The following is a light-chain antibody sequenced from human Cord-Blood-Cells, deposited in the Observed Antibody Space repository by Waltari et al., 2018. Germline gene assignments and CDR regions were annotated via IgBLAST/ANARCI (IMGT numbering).Light chain of an antibody. Sequence: EIELTPSPATLSLSPGERATLSCRARKSVSSYLAWYHQKPGRAPRLLVYGASSRATDIPARFSGSGSGTDFTLTISSREPEDLAVYYCQQRSNWPRTFGQGTKVEIK. V-gene: IGKV3-11*01. J-gene: IGKJ1*01. CDR2: GAS. CDR1: KSVSSY. CDR3: QQRSNWPRT.